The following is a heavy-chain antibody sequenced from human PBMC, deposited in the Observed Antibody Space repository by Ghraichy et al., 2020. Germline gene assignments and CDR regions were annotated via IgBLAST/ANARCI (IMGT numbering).Heavy chain of an antibody. V-gene: IGHV3-23*01. CDR1: GFTFRSFA. Sequence: GGSLRLSCAASGFTFRSFALSWVRQAPGKGLEWVSSMSGSGSMTYHAESAKGRFTISRDNSKNTLYLQVNSLRAEDTAVYYCARVAVGATRGWFDPWGQGTLVTVSS. J-gene: IGHJ5*02. D-gene: IGHD1-26*01. CDR2: MSGSGSMT. CDR3: ARVAVGATRGWFDP.